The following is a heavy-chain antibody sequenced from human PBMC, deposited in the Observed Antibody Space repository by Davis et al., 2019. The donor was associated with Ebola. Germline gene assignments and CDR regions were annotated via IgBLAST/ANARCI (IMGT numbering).Heavy chain of an antibody. V-gene: IGHV4-4*02. CDR2: IYHSGTT. CDR1: GGSISSNNW. J-gene: IGHJ4*02. D-gene: IGHD6-6*01. Sequence: SETLSLTCGVSGGSISSNNWWSWVRQPPGKGLEWIGEIYHSGTTNYNPSLKSRVTISVDTSKNQFSLKLSSVTAADTAVYYCARLNSSSGLDYWGQGTLVTVSS. CDR3: ARLNSSSGLDY.